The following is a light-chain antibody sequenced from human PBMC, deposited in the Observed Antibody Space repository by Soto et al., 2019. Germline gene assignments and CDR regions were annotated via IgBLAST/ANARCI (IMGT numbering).Light chain of an antibody. V-gene: IGKV3-20*01. Sequence: EIVLTQSPGTLSLSPGERATLSCRASQSASSSYLAWYQQKVGQAPRLLIYAASSRATGIPDRFSGSGSGTDFTLTISRLEPEDFALYYCQQYDTLPYTFGQGTKLEIK. J-gene: IGKJ2*01. CDR3: QQYDTLPYT. CDR2: AAS. CDR1: QSASSSY.